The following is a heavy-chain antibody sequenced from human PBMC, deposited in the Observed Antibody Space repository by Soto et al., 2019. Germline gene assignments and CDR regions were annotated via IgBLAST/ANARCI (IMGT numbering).Heavy chain of an antibody. CDR1: GGTFSSYA. V-gene: IGHV1-69*01. Sequence: QVQLVQSGAEVKKPGSSVKVSCKASGGTFSSYAISWVRQAPGQGLEWMGGIIPIFGTANYAQKFQGRVTITADQSKSTAYMGLGSLRSEETGVYYGGREEGATGILHLGMDVWGQGTTVTVSS. CDR2: IIPIFGTA. J-gene: IGHJ6*01. D-gene: IGHD1-26*01. CDR3: GREEGATGILHLGMDV.